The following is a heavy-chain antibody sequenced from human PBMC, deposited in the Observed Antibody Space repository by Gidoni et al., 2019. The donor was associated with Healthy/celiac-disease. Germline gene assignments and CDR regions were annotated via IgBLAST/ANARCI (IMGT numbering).Heavy chain of an antibody. V-gene: IGHV4-38-2*02. J-gene: IGHJ5*02. CDR3: ARGKGDISSDWARIFDP. Sequence: QVQLQESGPGLVKPSETLSLTCTVSGYSISSGYNWGWIRQPPGKGLEWIGSIYHSGSTYYNPSLKSRVTISVDTSKNQFSLKLSSVTAADTAVYYCARGKGDISSDWARIFDPWGQGTLVTVSS. CDR2: IYHSGST. D-gene: IGHD6-19*01. CDR1: GYSISSGYN.